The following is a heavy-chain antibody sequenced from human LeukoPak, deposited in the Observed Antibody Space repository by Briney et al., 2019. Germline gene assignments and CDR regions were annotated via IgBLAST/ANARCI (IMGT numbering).Heavy chain of an antibody. D-gene: IGHD6-19*01. CDR3: ARAVSIAVAEIY. Sequence: PGGSLRLSCAASGFTFSDYYMSWIRQAPGKGLEWVSYISSSGSTIYYADSVKGRFTISRDNAKNSLYLQMNSLRAEDTALYYCARAVSIAVAEIYWGQGTLVTVSS. CDR1: GFTFSDYY. V-gene: IGHV3-11*01. J-gene: IGHJ4*02. CDR2: ISSSGSTI.